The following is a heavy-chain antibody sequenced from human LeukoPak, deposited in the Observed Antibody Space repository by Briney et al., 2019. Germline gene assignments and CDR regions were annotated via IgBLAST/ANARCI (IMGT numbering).Heavy chain of an antibody. CDR1: GGTFSSYA. V-gene: IGHV1-69*05. CDR2: IIPIFGTA. Sequence: SVKVSCKASGGTFSSYAISWVRQAPGQGLEWMGGIIPIFGTANYAQKFQGRDTITTDESTSTAYMELSSLRSEDTAVYYCARGGLPSYSSGWNYFDYWGQGTLVTVSS. J-gene: IGHJ4*02. CDR3: ARGGLPSYSSGWNYFDY. D-gene: IGHD6-19*01.